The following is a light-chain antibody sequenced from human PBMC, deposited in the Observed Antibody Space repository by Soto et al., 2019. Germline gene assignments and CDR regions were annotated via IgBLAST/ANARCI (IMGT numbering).Light chain of an antibody. Sequence: EIVLTQSPGTLSLSPGERATLSCRASQTVSSSFLAWYQQKPGQAPRLLIYGASSRATGIPDRFSGSGTGTDFTRTISRLEPDDVAVYYCQQYGSTPLWSFGQGTKVEIK. CDR2: GAS. V-gene: IGKV3-20*01. J-gene: IGKJ1*01. CDR3: QQYGSTPLWS. CDR1: QTVSSSF.